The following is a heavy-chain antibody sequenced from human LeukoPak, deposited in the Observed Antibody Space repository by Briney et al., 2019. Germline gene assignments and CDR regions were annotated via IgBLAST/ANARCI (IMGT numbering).Heavy chain of an antibody. D-gene: IGHD3-16*01. J-gene: IGHJ4*02. CDR1: GASLTTDDYY. V-gene: IGHV4-31*03. CDR2: TYYTVPS. Sequence: PSETLSLTFTVSGASLTTDDYYWGWARQHPGKGLEFIGYTYYTVPSYYNPSLASRFIVSLDPAKSHFSLKLTSVTAADAAVYYCARGHRRGGKDFDYCGQGTLVTVSS. CDR3: ARGHRRGGKDFDY.